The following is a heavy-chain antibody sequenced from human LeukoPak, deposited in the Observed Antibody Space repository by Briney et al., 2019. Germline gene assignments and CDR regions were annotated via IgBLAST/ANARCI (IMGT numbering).Heavy chain of an antibody. J-gene: IGHJ4*02. CDR1: GYIFTGYY. V-gene: IGHV1-2*02. Sequence: ASVKVSCKASGYIFTGYYMHWVRQAPGQGLEWMGWINPNSGDTNYAQKFQGRVTMTRDMSINTAYMDLRRLKSDDTAVYYCVRDMDRGQWLVRPYNWGQGTLVTVSS. D-gene: IGHD6-19*01. CDR2: INPNSGDT. CDR3: VRDMDRGQWLVRPYN.